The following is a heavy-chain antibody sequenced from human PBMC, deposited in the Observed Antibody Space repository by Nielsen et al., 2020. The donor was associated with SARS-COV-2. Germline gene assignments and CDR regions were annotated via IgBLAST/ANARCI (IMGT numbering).Heavy chain of an antibody. CDR2: ISSSGGTI. D-gene: IGHD4-17*01. CDR1: GFRFGDYG. CDR3: ARDYGDFRDYYYGMDV. V-gene: IGHV3-23*01. Sequence: GESLKISCVASGFRFGDYGLAWVRQAPGKGLEWVSGISSSGGTIYYADSVKGRFTISRDISRNTLNLQLDSLRVEDTAIYYCARDYGDFRDYYYGMDVWGQGTTVTVSS. J-gene: IGHJ6*02.